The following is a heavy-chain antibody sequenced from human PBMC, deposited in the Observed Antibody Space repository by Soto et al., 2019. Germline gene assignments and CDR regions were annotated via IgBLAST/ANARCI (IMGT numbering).Heavy chain of an antibody. Sequence: SETLSLTCTVSGGSISSYYWSWIRQPPGKGLEWIGYIYYSGSTNYNPSLKSRVSISVDTSKNQFSLKLSSVTAADTAVYYCARQPGYYDILTGYSTYYFDYWGQGTPVTVSS. J-gene: IGHJ4*02. D-gene: IGHD3-9*01. CDR2: IYYSGST. CDR1: GGSISSYY. V-gene: IGHV4-59*08. CDR3: ARQPGYYDILTGYSTYYFDY.